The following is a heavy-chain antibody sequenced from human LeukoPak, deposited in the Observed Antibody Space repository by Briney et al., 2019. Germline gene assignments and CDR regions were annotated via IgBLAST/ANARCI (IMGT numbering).Heavy chain of an antibody. CDR2: IYYSGST. J-gene: IGHJ5*02. Sequence: SATLSLTCTVSGGSISSSSYYWGWIRPPPGKGLEWIGSIYYSGSTYYNPSLKSRVTISVDTSKNQFSLKLSSVTAADTAVYYCARHDPDILTGYYFTFDPWGQGTLVTVSS. V-gene: IGHV4-39*01. CDR1: GGSISSSSYY. CDR3: ARHDPDILTGYYFTFDP. D-gene: IGHD3-9*01.